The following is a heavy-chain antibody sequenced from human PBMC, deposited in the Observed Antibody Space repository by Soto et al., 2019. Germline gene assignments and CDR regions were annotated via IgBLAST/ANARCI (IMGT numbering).Heavy chain of an antibody. J-gene: IGHJ4*02. CDR2: IYSDGSGT. CDR3: AVRGGYSTPLDY. Sequence: GGSLRLSCAASGITFSSYWMFWVRQAPGKGLLWVSRIYSDGSGTSYADSVKGRFTISRDNAKNTLYLQMNSLRAEDTAVYYCAVRGGYSTPLDYWGQGTLVTVSS. D-gene: IGHD2-21*01. V-gene: IGHV3-74*01. CDR1: GITFSSYW.